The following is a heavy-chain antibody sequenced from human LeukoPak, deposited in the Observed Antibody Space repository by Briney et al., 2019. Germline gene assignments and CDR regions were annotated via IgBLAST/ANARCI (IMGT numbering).Heavy chain of an antibody. CDR1: GDSISSYY. V-gene: IGHV4-59*08. D-gene: IGHD1-14*01. J-gene: IGHJ4*02. CDR2: IYYSGST. CDR3: ARLGGTSSGTDY. Sequence: SSETLSLTCTVSGDSISSYYWSWIRQPPGKGLEWIGYIYYSGSTNYNPSLKSRVTISVDTSKNQFSLRLSSVTAADTAVYYCARLGGTSSGTDYWGQGTLVTVSS.